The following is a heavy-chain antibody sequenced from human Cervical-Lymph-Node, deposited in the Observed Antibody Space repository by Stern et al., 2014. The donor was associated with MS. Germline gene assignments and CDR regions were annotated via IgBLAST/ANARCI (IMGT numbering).Heavy chain of an antibody. CDR3: ARQTTAWASDV. D-gene: IGHD1-14*01. J-gene: IGHJ4*02. CDR2: IYPGDSET. Sequence: EVQLLESGAELIRPGESLKISCKGSGFKFSIYWIAWVRQMPGKGLEWMGIIYPGDSETRYSPSLQGQVTMSADKSTSTACLQWSSLNASDTAMYFCARQTTAWASDVWGQGTLVTVSS. CDR1: GFKFSIYW. V-gene: IGHV5-51*01.